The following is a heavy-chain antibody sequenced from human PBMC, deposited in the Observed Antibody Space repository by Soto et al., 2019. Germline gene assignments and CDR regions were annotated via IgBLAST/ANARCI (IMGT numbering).Heavy chain of an antibody. CDR3: ARDYDSNSYAFDI. V-gene: IGHV1-46*01. Sequence: ASVKVSCKASGGTFSSYTISWVRQAPGQGLEWMGIINPSGGSTSYAQKFQGRVTMTRDTSTSTVYMELSSLRSEDTAVYYCARDYDSNSYAFDIWGQGTMVTVSS. J-gene: IGHJ3*02. D-gene: IGHD3-22*01. CDR2: INPSGGST. CDR1: GGTFSSYT.